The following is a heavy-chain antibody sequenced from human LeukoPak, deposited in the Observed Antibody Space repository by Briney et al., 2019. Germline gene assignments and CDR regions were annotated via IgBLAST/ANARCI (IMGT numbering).Heavy chain of an antibody. J-gene: IGHJ6*03. CDR3: ARDRHGDYDYYYYMDV. CDR2: IYTSGST. Sequence: SETLSLTCTVSDGSISSYYWSWIRQPAGKGLEWIGRIYTSGSTNYNPSLKSRVAMSVDTSKNQFSLKLSSVTAADTAVYYCARDRHGDYDYYYYMDVWGKGTTVTVSS. D-gene: IGHD4-17*01. V-gene: IGHV4-4*07. CDR1: DGSISSYY.